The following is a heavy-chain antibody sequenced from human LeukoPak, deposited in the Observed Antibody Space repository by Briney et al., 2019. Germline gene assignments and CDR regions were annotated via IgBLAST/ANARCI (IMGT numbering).Heavy chain of an antibody. D-gene: IGHD3-3*01. CDR2: ISGSGGST. Sequence: GGSLRLSCVASGFTFSSYAMSWVRQAPGKGLEWVSAISGSGGSTYYADSVKGRFTISRDNSKNTLYLQMNSLRAEDTAVYYCAKEGPNYDFWSGYYYPFDYWGQGTLVTVSS. CDR1: GFTFSSYA. J-gene: IGHJ4*02. CDR3: AKEGPNYDFWSGYYYPFDY. V-gene: IGHV3-23*01.